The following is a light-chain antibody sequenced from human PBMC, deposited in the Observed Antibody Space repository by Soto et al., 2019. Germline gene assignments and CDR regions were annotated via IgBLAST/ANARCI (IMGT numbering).Light chain of an antibody. CDR2: NTN. Sequence: QAVVTQEPSFSVSPGGTVTLTCGSSSGSVSTSNYPSWYQQTPGQAPRTLIYNTNIRSSGVPDRFSGSILGNKAALTITGARADDESDYYCVLYMGSGVSVFGGGTKLTVL. CDR1: SGSVSTSNY. CDR3: VLYMGSGVSV. J-gene: IGLJ3*02. V-gene: IGLV8-61*01.